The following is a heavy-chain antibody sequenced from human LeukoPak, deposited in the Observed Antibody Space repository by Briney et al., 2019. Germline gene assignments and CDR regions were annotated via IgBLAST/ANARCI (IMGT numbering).Heavy chain of an antibody. V-gene: IGHV3-23*01. CDR1: GFTFSSYA. J-gene: IGHJ4*02. D-gene: IGHD5-18*01. CDR2: ISGSGGST. Sequence: GGSLRLSCAASGFTFSSYAMSWVRQAPGKGLEWVSAISGSGGSTYYADSVKGRFTIPRDNSKNTLYLQMNSLRAEDTAVYYCAKDIPDTAMVWVSVCRYDYWGQGTLVTVSS. CDR3: AKDIPDTAMVWVSVCRYDY.